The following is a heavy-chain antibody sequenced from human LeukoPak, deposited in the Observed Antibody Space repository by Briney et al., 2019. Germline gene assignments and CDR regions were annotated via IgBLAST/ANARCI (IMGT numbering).Heavy chain of an antibody. D-gene: IGHD1-26*01. Sequence: PGGSLRLSCAASGFTFSSYGMHWVRQAPGKGLEWVAFIRYDGSNKYYADSVKGRFTISRDNSKNTLYLQMNSLRAEDTAVYYCAKIESGATRVKDYWGQGTLVTVSS. V-gene: IGHV3-30*02. CDR2: IRYDGSNK. CDR3: AKIESGATRVKDY. CDR1: GFTFSSYG. J-gene: IGHJ4*02.